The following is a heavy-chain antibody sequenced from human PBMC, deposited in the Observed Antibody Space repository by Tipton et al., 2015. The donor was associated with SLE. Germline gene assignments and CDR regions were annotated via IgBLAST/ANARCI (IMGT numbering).Heavy chain of an antibody. Sequence: LRLSCTVSGGSISSSSYYWGWIRQPPGKGLEWIGSIYYSGSTYYNPSLKSRVTISVDTSKNQFSLKLSSVTAADTAVYYCARQTATTVTTYWYFDLWGRGTLVTVSS. V-gene: IGHV4-39*07. CDR3: ARQTATTVTTYWYFDL. J-gene: IGHJ2*01. CDR1: GGSISSSSYY. CDR2: IYYSGST. D-gene: IGHD4-17*01.